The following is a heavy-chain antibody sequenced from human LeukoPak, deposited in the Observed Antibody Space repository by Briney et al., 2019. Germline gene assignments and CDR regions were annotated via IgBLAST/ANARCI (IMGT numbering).Heavy chain of an antibody. CDR3: ARGPSIAAAGVTFDY. CDR1: GGSISSYY. J-gene: IGHJ4*02. V-gene: IGHV4-59*13. Sequence: KASETLSLTCTVSGGSISSYYWSWIRQPPGKGLEWIGYIYYSGSTNYNPSLKSRVTISVDTSKNQFSLKLSSVTAADTAVYYCARGPSIAAAGVTFDYWGQGTLVTVSS. D-gene: IGHD6-13*01. CDR2: IYYSGST.